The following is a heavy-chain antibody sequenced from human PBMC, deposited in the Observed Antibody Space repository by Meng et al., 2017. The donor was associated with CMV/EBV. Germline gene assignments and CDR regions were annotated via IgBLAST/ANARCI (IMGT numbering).Heavy chain of an antibody. J-gene: IGHJ6*02. CDR1: GFTFSSYD. CDR2: ISDDGSNK. D-gene: IGHD2-2*02. V-gene: IGHV3-30*18. CDR3: AKMRSLFCPSSTCYSAHAMDV. Sequence: GESLKISCAASGFTFSSYDMSWVRQAPGKGLEWVAVISDDGSNKYYADSVKGRFTISRDNSKNTLYLQMNSLRAEDTAKYYCAKMRSLFCPSSTCYSAHAMDVWGQGTTVTVSS.